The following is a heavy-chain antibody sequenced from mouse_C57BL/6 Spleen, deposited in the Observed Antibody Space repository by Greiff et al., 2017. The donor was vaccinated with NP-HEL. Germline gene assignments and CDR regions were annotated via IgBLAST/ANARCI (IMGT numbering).Heavy chain of an antibody. CDR3: ARTITTVVEGYFDV. CDR2: INPYNGGT. V-gene: IGHV1-19*01. Sequence: EVQLQQSGPVLVKPGASVKMSCKASGYTFTDYYMNWVKQSHGKSLEWIGVINPYNGGTSYNQKFKGKATLTVDKSSSTAYMELNSLTSEDSAVYYCARTITTVVEGYFDVWGTGTTVTVSS. CDR1: GYTFTDYY. D-gene: IGHD1-1*01. J-gene: IGHJ1*03.